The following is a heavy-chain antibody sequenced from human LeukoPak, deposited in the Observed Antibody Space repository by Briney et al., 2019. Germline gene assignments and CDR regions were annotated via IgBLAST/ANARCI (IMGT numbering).Heavy chain of an antibody. J-gene: IGHJ4*02. CDR1: GFTFSSYA. Sequence: PGRFLRLSCAASGFTFSSYAMHWVRQAPGKGLEWVAVISYDGSNKYYADSVKGRFTISRDNSKNTLYLQMNSLRAEDTAVYYCASSNYWGQGTLVTVSS. CDR3: ASSNY. V-gene: IGHV3-30-3*01. CDR2: ISYDGSNK.